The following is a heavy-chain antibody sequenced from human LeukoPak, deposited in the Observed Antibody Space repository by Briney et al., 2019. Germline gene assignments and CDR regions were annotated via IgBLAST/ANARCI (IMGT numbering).Heavy chain of an antibody. V-gene: IGHV4-59*08. Sequence: PSETLSLTCTVSGGSISSYYWSWIRQPPGKGLEWIGYIYYSGSTNYNPSLKSRVTISVGTSKNQFSLKLSSVTAADTAVYYCARQDYYYGMDVWGQGTTVTVSS. CDR1: GGSISSYY. CDR2: IYYSGST. J-gene: IGHJ6*02. CDR3: ARQDYYYGMDV.